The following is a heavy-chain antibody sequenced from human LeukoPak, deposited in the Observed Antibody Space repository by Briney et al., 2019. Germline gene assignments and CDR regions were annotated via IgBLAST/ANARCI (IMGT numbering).Heavy chain of an antibody. CDR3: ATHHGSGSWNYYAKTFDI. D-gene: IGHD3-10*01. CDR2: ISSSGGST. V-gene: IGHV3-64*04. Sequence: GGSLRLFCSASGFTFSSYAMHCLRQAPGKGLEYVSTISSSGGSTYYIDSVKGSFTISRDDSKNTLSLQMNSLTTEDTAVYYCATHHGSGSWNYYAKTFDIWGRGTMVTVSS. J-gene: IGHJ3*02. CDR1: GFTFSSYA.